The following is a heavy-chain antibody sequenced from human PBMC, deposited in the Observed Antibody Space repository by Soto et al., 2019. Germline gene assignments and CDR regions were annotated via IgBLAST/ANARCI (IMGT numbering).Heavy chain of an antibody. J-gene: IGHJ4*02. D-gene: IGHD5-12*01. V-gene: IGHV3-53*01. Sequence: EVQVVESGVGLIQPGGSLRLSCVVSGFTVSSTNYMSWVRQAPGKGLEWVAVIYSGCITFYADSVKGRFTIPRDNSKTTQYLQLTSLRAEATAVYYCHGYAYWGQGTLVTVSS. CDR3: HGYAY. CDR1: GFTVSSTNY. CDR2: IYSGCIT.